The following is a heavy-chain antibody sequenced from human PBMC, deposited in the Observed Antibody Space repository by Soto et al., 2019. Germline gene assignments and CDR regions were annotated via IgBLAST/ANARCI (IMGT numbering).Heavy chain of an antibody. D-gene: IGHD3-10*01. CDR3: ARRYGLSAFDI. Sequence: QVQLQESGPGLVKPSETLSLTCTVSGGSISSYYWSWIRQPPGKGQEWIGDIYYSGSTNYNPSLKSRVTISVDTSKNQFSLKLSSVTAADTAVYYCARRYGLSAFDIWGQGTMVTVSS. V-gene: IGHV4-59*08. J-gene: IGHJ3*02. CDR2: IYYSGST. CDR1: GGSISSYY.